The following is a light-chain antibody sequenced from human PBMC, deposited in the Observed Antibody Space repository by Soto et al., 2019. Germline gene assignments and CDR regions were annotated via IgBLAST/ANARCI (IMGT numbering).Light chain of an antibody. CDR1: SSNIGNNY. J-gene: IGLJ2*01. CDR3: GTWDSSLSAVV. Sequence: QSVLTQPPSVSAAPGQKVTISCSGSSSNIGNNYVSWYQQFPGTAPKLLICDNNKRPSGIPDRFSGSKSGTSATLDITGLQTGDEADYYCGTWDSSLSAVVFGGGTKLTVL. CDR2: DNN. V-gene: IGLV1-51*01.